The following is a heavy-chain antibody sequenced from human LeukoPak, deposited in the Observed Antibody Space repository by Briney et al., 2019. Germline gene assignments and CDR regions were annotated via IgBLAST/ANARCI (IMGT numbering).Heavy chain of an antibody. CDR3: ARIRYCTSTSCYYAAFDI. V-gene: IGHV5-51*01. Sequence: GESLKISCKGSGYSFTSYWIGWVRQMPGKGLEWMGIIYPGDSDTRYSPSFQGQVTISADKSISTAYLQWSSLRASDTAMFYCARIRYCTSTSCYYAAFDIWGQGTMVTVSS. J-gene: IGHJ3*02. CDR2: IYPGDSDT. D-gene: IGHD2-2*01. CDR1: GYSFTSYW.